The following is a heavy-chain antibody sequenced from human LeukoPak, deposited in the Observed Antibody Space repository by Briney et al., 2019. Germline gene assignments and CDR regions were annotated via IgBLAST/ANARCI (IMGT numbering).Heavy chain of an antibody. CDR2: TYYRSKWYN. V-gene: IGHV6-1*01. J-gene: IGHJ6*02. CDR1: GDSVSSKSAA. CDR3: ARSTYCSGGSCYVVYYYGMDV. Sequence: SQTLSLTCAISGDSVSSKSAAWSWIRQSPSRGLEWLGRTYYRSKWYNDYAVSVKSRITINPDTSKNQFSLQLNSVTPEDTAVYYCARSTYCSGGSCYVVYYYGMDVWGQGTTVTVSS. D-gene: IGHD2-15*01.